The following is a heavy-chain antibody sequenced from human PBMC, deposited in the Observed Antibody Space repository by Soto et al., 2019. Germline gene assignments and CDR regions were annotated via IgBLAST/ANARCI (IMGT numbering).Heavy chain of an antibody. CDR1: GYTFTGYY. CDR2: INPNSGGT. CDR3: ARASSVSARLIYLFDY. Sequence: ASVKVSCKASGYTFTGYYMHWVRQAPGQGLEWMGWINPNSGGTNYAQKFQGWVTMTRDTSISTAYMELSRLRSDDTAVYYCARASSVSARLIYLFDYWGQGTLVTVSS. V-gene: IGHV1-2*04. J-gene: IGHJ4*02. D-gene: IGHD2-21*01.